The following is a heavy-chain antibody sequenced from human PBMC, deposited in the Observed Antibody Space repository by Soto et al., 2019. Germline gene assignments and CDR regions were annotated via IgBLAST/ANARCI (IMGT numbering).Heavy chain of an antibody. J-gene: IGHJ4*02. D-gene: IGHD3-22*01. CDR2: ISSSSSYI. V-gene: IGHV3-21*01. CDR1: GFTFSSHS. Sequence: EVQLVESXXXXXXXXXSLRLSCAASGFTFSSHSMNWVRQAPGKGLEWVSSISSSSSYIYYADSVKGRFTSSRDNAKNSLYLQMNRLRAEDTAVYYCASHPRDSSGYWYYFDYWGQGTLVTVSS. CDR3: ASHPRDSSGYWYYFDY.